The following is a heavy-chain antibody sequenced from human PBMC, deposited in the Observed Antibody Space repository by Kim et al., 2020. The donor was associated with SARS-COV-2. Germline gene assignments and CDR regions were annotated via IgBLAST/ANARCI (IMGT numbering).Heavy chain of an antibody. CDR3: TRLEMSTIWVDY. D-gene: IGHD3-16*01. CDR1: GFTFGDCA. V-gene: IGHV3-49*04. Sequence: GGSLRLSCTASGFTFGDCAMSWVRQAPGKGLEWVGFIRSKAYGGTTEYAASVKGRFSISRDDSKSIAYLQMNSLKTEDTAVYFCTRLEMSTIWVDYWGRGTLVTVSS. J-gene: IGHJ4*02. CDR2: IRSKAYGGTT.